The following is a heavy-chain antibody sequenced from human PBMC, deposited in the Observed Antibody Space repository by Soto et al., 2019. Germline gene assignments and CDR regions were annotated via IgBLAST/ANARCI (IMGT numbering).Heavy chain of an antibody. CDR3: AKDPVDTIVNRVFDY. CDR2: ISGSGGST. CDR1: GFTFSSYA. D-gene: IGHD5-18*01. V-gene: IGHV3-23*01. Sequence: GGSLRLSCAASGFTFSSYAMSWVRQAPGKGLEWVSAISGSGGSTYYADSVKGRFTISRDNSKNTLYLQMNSLRAEDTAVYYCAKDPVDTIVNRVFDYWGQGTLVTVSS. J-gene: IGHJ4*02.